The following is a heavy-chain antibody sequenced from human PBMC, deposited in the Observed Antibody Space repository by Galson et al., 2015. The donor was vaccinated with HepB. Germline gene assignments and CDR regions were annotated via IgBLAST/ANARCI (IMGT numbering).Heavy chain of an antibody. CDR3: ARGPLQLGNSPARPSRTIYFQH. Sequence: SLRLSCAASGFTFSSYAMHWVRQAPGKGLEWVAVISYDGSNKYYADSVKGRFTISRDNSKNTLYLQMNSMRAEDTAVYYCARGPLQLGNSPARPSRTIYFQHWGQGTLVTVSS. J-gene: IGHJ1*01. CDR1: GFTFSSYA. D-gene: IGHD6-6*01. V-gene: IGHV3-30-3*01. CDR2: ISYDGSNK.